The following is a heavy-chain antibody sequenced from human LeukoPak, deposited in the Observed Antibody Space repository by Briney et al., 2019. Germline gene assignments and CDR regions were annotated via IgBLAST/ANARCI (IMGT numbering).Heavy chain of an antibody. D-gene: IGHD3-10*01. CDR3: ARISGGLAY. CDR2: ISAYNGNT. V-gene: IGHV1-18*01. CDR1: GYTFTRNT. Sequence: ASVKVSCKASGYTFTRNTMNWVRQAPGQGLEWMGWISAYNGNTDYAQKFQGRVTMTTDTSTSTAYMELRSLRSDDTAVYYCARISGGLAYWGQGTLVTVSS. J-gene: IGHJ4*02.